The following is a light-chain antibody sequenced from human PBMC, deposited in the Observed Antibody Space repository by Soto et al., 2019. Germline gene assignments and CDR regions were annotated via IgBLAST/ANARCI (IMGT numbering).Light chain of an antibody. V-gene: IGLV1-44*01. J-gene: IGLJ2*01. Sequence: QSVLTQSPSASGTPGQRVTISCSGSNSNIGINTVNWYQQLPGTAPTLLIYRNNQRPSGVPDRFSGSKSGTSASLAISGLQSEDEADYYCSSWDDSLNGVLFGGGTKLTVL. CDR1: NSNIGINT. CDR2: RNN. CDR3: SSWDDSLNGVL.